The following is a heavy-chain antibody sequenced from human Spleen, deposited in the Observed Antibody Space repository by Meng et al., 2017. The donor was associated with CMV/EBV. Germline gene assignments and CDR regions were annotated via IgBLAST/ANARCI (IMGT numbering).Heavy chain of an antibody. D-gene: IGHD3-22*01. V-gene: IGHV1-2*02. J-gene: IGHJ4*02. CDR1: GYTFTSYG. CDR2: INPNSGGT. Sequence: VRLVQSGAEVKKPGASVKVSCKASGYTFTSYGISWVRQAPGQGLEWMGWINPNSGGTNYAQKFQGKVTMTRDTSISTAYMELSRLRSDDTAVYYCARDYYYDSSGYYYGWGQGTLVTVSS. CDR3: ARDYYYDSSGYYYG.